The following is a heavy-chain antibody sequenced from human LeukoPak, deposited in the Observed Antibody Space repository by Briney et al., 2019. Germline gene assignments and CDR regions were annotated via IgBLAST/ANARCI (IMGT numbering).Heavy chain of an antibody. CDR2: IKSITDDGTT. J-gene: IGHJ4*02. CDR1: GFTFSNAW. CDR3: TTDPGGELLTEGGFEDY. V-gene: IGHV3-15*01. D-gene: IGHD1-26*01. Sequence: GGSLRLSCAASGFTFSNAWMSWVRQAPGKGLEWVGRIKSITDDGTTDYAAPVKGRFTISRDDSKDTLYLQMNSLKTEDTAVYYCTTDPGGELLTEGGFEDYWGQGTLVTVSS.